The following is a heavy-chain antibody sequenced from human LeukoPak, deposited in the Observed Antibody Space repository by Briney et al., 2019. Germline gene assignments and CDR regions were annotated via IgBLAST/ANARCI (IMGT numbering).Heavy chain of an antibody. CDR3: TRNMGLDS. CDR2: ISGSGTTA. D-gene: IGHD2/OR15-2a*01. Sequence: GGSLRLSCVGIGFIFKSQDMNWVRQAPGKGLEWVSSISGSGTTAWYADAVKGRFTISRDNSKNTPSLQMNSLRAEDTAVYYCTRNMGLDSWGQGTLVTAST. CDR1: GFIFKSQD. V-gene: IGHV3-23*01. J-gene: IGHJ4*02.